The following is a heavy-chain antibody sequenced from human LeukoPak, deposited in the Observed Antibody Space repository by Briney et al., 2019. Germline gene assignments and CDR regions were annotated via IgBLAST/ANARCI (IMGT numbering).Heavy chain of an antibody. CDR3: AGVSVYGSYFDY. D-gene: IGHD4-17*01. CDR1: GGSISSGGYY. Sequence: SETLSLTCTVSGGSISSGGYYWSRIRQHAGKGLEGIGYIYYSGSTYYNPSLKSRVTISVDTSKNQFSLKLSSLTAADTAVYYCAGVSVYGSYFDYWGQGTLVTVSS. V-gene: IGHV4-31*03. CDR2: IYYSGST. J-gene: IGHJ4*02.